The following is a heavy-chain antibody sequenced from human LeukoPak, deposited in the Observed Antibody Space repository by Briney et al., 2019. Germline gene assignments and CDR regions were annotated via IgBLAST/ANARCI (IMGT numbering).Heavy chain of an antibody. D-gene: IGHD6-13*01. CDR3: ARAHSSSWSTYYYYYMDV. CDR1: GYSISSGYY. V-gene: IGHV4-38-2*02. J-gene: IGHJ6*03. Sequence: SETLSLTCTVSGYSISSGYYWGWIRQPPGKGLEWIGSIYHSGSTYYNPSLKSRVTISVDTSKTQFSLKLSSVTAADTAVYYCARAHSSSWSTYYYYYMDVWGKGTTVTVSS. CDR2: IYHSGST.